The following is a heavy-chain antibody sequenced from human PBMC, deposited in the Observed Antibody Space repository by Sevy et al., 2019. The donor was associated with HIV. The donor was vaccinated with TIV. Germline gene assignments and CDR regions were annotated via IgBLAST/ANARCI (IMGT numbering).Heavy chain of an antibody. D-gene: IGHD4-17*01. CDR1: SGSISSSSYY. CDR3: ARYLRGDHAGGFDF. J-gene: IGHJ5*01. V-gene: IGHV4-39*01. Sequence: SETLSLTCTVSSGSISSSSYYWGWIRQSPGKGLEWIASIDYIGTTYYHLALKSRVTITGDRSKNEVSLNLRFVTAADAAVYYCARYLRGDHAGGFDFWGQGTPVTVSS. CDR2: IDYIGTT.